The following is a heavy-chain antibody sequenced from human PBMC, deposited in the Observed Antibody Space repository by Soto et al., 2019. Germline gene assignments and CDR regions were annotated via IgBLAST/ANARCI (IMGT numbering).Heavy chain of an antibody. CDR3: AKDGFAFSYDYGMEV. J-gene: IGHJ6*02. Sequence: EEQLVESGGTLVQPGRSLRLSCAASGFTFDDYAMHWVRQAPGKGLEWVSGINWNSCNIGYADSVKGRFTISRDNAKNSLSLQMHSLRAEDPALYYCAKDGFAFSYDYGMEVWGQGTTVTVAS. CDR1: GFTFDDYA. V-gene: IGHV3-9*01. CDR2: INWNSCNI.